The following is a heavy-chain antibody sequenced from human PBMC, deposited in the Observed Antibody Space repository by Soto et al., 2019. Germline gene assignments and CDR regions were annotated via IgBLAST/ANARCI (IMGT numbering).Heavy chain of an antibody. CDR3: ARDQKAGFCRAGSCYFDYGMDV. V-gene: IGHV3-30*01. J-gene: IGHJ6*01. CDR1: GFIFSNYT. CDR2: ISSDGSNN. D-gene: IGHD2-15*01. Sequence: QVQLVESGGGVVQPGRSLRLSCAASGFIFSNYTIHWVRQAPGRGLEWVAVISSDGSNNYYADSMKGRFPISRDNSKSTLYLQINGLGPEDTAVYYCARDQKAGFCRAGSCYFDYGMDVWGQGTTVTVSS.